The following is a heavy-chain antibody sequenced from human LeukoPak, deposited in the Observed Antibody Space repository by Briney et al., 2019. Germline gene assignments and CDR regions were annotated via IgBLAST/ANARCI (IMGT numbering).Heavy chain of an antibody. V-gene: IGHV1-46*01. CDR2: INPRGGST. Sequence: ASVKVSCKASGYTFTTYYMHWVRQAPGQGPEWMGIINPRGGSTDYAQKFQGRVTMTEDTSTDTAYMEMSSLRSEDTAIYYCATDLLVRANSQGIDYWGQGTLVTVSS. J-gene: IGHJ4*02. CDR1: GYTFTTYY. D-gene: IGHD3-10*01. CDR3: ATDLLVRANSQGIDY.